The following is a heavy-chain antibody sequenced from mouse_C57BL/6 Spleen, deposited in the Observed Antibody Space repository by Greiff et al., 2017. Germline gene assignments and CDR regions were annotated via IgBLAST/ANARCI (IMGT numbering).Heavy chain of an antibody. D-gene: IGHD2-4*01. CDR1: GYTFTSYW. J-gene: IGHJ3*01. CDR3: ALIYYDYEGFAY. Sequence: QVQLQQPGAELVKPGASVKMSCKASGYTFTSYWITWVKQRPGQGLEWIGDIYPGSGSTNYNEKFKSKATLTVDTSSSTAYMQHSSLTSEDSAVYYCALIYYDYEGFAYWGQGTLVTVSA. CDR2: IYPGSGST. V-gene: IGHV1-55*01.